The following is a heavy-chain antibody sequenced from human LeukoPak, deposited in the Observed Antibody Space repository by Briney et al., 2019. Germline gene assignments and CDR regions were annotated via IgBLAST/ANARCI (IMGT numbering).Heavy chain of an antibody. Sequence: GGSLRLSCAASGFVFSNSWMAWVRQAPGKGLEWVAHINRIKSEKYYADSRKGRLTISRDNAENSLFLHMNSLKAEDTALYYCARDVGGCRGGSCDYDAFDIWGQGTMVTVSS. D-gene: IGHD2-15*01. J-gene: IGHJ3*02. CDR3: ARDVGGCRGGSCDYDAFDI. CDR1: GFVFSNSW. V-gene: IGHV3-7*01. CDR2: INRIKSEK.